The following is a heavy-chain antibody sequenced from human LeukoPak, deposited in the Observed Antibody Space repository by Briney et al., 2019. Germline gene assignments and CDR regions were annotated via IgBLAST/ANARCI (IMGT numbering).Heavy chain of an antibody. D-gene: IGHD6-19*01. CDR3: TTLMYTTGRQGFDS. J-gene: IGHJ4*02. Sequence: PGGSLRLSCAASGFVFRIYPMIWARQAPGKGLEWVSNISADSGTTNYADSAKGRFTVSRDNSKRTLFLQMNSLRAEDTAVYYCTTLMYTTGRQGFDSWGQGTRVTVSS. V-gene: IGHV3-23*01. CDR1: GFVFRIYP. CDR2: ISADSGTT.